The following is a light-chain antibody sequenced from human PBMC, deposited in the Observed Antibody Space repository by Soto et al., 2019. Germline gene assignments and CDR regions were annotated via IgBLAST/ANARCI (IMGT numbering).Light chain of an antibody. CDR3: QQYNSYS. CDR1: QSISNW. J-gene: IGKJ1*01. CDR2: HAS. Sequence: IPFTQSPSTLPPSVGDRFTLTCRASQSISNWLAWYQQKPGTAPKLLIYHASILETAVPSRFSGNGSGTEFTLTISSLQPGDFATYYCQQYNSYSFGQGTKVDIK. V-gene: IGKV1-5*01.